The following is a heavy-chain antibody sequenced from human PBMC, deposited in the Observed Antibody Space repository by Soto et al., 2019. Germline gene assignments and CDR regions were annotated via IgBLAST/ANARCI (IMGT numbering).Heavy chain of an antibody. V-gene: IGHV4-59*08. CDR1: GGSTTSSY. Sequence: PSETLSLTCTVSGGSTTSSYWSWIRRPAGKGLEWIAYIYDTGISGYTPSTGYNPSLKSRVTMSVDTPKNQFSLRLSSVTASDTAVYYCASFSLYGMAVWGKGTT. CDR3: ASFSLYGMAV. D-gene: IGHD3-16*02. CDR2: IYDTGISGYTPST. J-gene: IGHJ6*04.